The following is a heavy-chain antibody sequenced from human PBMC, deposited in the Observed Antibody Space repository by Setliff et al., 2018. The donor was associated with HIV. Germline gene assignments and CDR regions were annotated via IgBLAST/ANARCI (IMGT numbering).Heavy chain of an antibody. CDR2: INHSGST. CDR3: ARTLLTHYNFWSGYYSYDAFDI. J-gene: IGHJ3*02. V-gene: IGHV4-34*01. Sequence: SATLSLTCAVYGGSFSGFYWSWIRQPPGKGLEWIGEINHSGSTNYNPSLKSRVTISVDTSKNQFSLKLSSVTAADTAVYYCARTLLTHYNFWSGYYSYDAFDIWGQGTMVTVSS. CDR1: GGSFSGFY. D-gene: IGHD3-3*01.